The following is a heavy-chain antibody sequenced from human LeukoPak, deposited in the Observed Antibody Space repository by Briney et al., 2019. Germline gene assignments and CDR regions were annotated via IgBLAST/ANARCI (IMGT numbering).Heavy chain of an antibody. Sequence: ASVKVSCKASGGTFSSYAISWVRQAPGQGLEWMGGIIPIFGTANYAQKFQGRVTITADKSTSTAYMELSSLRSEDTAVYYCAKGSGGSGSYSKYYFDYWGQGTLVTVSS. CDR1: GGTFSSYA. CDR2: IIPIFGTA. D-gene: IGHD3-10*01. J-gene: IGHJ4*02. V-gene: IGHV1-69*06. CDR3: AKGSGGSGSYSKYYFDY.